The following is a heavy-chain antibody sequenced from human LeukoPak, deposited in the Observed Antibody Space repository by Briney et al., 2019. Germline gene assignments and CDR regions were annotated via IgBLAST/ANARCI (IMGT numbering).Heavy chain of an antibody. CDR1: GFTFTNFW. Sequence: GESLKISCQGSGFTFTNFWIAWVRQMPGKGLEWMGIIYPGDSDTRYSPSFQGQVTISADKSISTAYLQWSSLKASDTAMYYCARLAAPLGYCSGGSCYPTVAFDIWGQGTMVTVSS. CDR2: IYPGDSDT. J-gene: IGHJ3*02. D-gene: IGHD2-15*01. CDR3: ARLAAPLGYCSGGSCYPTVAFDI. V-gene: IGHV5-51*01.